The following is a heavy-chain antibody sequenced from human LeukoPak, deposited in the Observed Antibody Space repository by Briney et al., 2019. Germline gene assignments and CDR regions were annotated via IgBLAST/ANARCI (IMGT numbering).Heavy chain of an antibody. Sequence: GESLKISCQGSGHSFTSYWIGWVRQMPGKGLEWMGIIYPGDSGTRYSPSFQGQVTISADKSINTAYLQWSSLKASETAMYYCACQYYYGSGSYYYFDYWGQGTLVTVYS. CDR3: ACQYYYGSGSYYYFDY. D-gene: IGHD3-10*01. CDR2: IYPGDSGT. CDR1: GHSFTSYW. V-gene: IGHV5-51*01. J-gene: IGHJ4*02.